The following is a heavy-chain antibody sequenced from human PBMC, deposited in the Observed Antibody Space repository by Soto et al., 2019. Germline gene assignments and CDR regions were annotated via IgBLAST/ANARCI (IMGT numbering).Heavy chain of an antibody. Sequence: SVTWSVSDDSISDRRVYRAWISQPPGEGLEWIGSIYHTGNAYYNPSLKSRVTISVDTSKNQFSLKLTSVTAADTALYYCSRDYFDSSDNTTNWFDPWGQGPLVTVSS. J-gene: IGHJ5*02. CDR1: DDSISDRRVY. V-gene: IGHV4-39*01. CDR2: IYHTGNA. CDR3: SRDYFDSSDNTTNWFDP. D-gene: IGHD3-22*01.